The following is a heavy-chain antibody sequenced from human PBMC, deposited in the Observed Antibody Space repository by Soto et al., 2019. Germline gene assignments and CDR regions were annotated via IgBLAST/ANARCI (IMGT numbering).Heavy chain of an antibody. CDR2: MSHSGGT. D-gene: IGHD1-1*01. Sequence: QVQLQQWGAGLLKPSETLSLTCAVYGGFVSSGSYYWSWIRQPPGKGLEWIGEMSHSGGTHFNPSLMLRVTISVDTAKNQFSLKMSSVTAADTALYYCARVERGTATTVVDAFDIWGPGTMVTVSS. J-gene: IGHJ3*02. CDR1: GGFVSSGSYY. CDR3: ARVERGTATTVVDAFDI. V-gene: IGHV4-34*01.